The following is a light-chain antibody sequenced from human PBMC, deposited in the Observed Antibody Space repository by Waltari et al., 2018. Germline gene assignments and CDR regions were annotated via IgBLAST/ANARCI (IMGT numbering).Light chain of an antibody. V-gene: IGKV2-30*02. CDR1: QSLVHSDGNTH. Sequence: DVVMTQSPLSLPVTLGQAASISCKSSQSLVHSDGNTHLNWFLQRPGQSPRRLIYRVSKRDSGVPDRCSGIGSGTDFTLKISRVEAEDVGVYYCMQGTHWPYTFGQGTKLDIK. J-gene: IGKJ2*01. CDR2: RVS. CDR3: MQGTHWPYT.